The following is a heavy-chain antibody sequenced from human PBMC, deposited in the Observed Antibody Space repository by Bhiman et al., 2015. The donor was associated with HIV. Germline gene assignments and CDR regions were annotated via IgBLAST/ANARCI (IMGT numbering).Heavy chain of an antibody. CDR1: GFPFSSYA. D-gene: IGHD4-23*01. Sequence: EVQLVESGGGLVQPGGSLRLSCAASGFPFSSYAMHWVRQAPGKGLEYLSAVSSNGGSTYYANSVKGRFTISRDNSKNTLYLQMGSLRGEDMAVYYCARGIYGGDSDSPVGYWGQGTLVTVSS. V-gene: IGHV3-64*01. CDR3: ARGIYGGDSDSPVGY. J-gene: IGHJ4*02. CDR2: VSSNGGST.